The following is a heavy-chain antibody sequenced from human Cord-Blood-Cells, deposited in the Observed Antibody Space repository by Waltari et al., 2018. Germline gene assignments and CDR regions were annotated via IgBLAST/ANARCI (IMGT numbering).Heavy chain of an antibody. D-gene: IGHD6-6*01. CDR3: AREGESIAAPNWFDP. CDR1: GGSFSGYY. CDR2: INHRGSN. V-gene: IGHV4-34*01. Sequence: QVQLHQWGAGLLKPSETLSLTCAVYGGSFSGYYWSWIRQPPGKGLEWIGEINHRGSNNYNPSLKSRVTISVDTAKNQFSLKLSSVTAADTAVYYCAREGESIAAPNWFDPWGQGTLVTVSS. J-gene: IGHJ5*02.